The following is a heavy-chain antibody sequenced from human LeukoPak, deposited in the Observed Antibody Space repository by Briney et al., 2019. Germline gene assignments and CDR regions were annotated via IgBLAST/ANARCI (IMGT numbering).Heavy chain of an antibody. Sequence: KTGGSLRLSCAASGFTFSSYSMRWVRQAPGKGLEWVSSISSSSSYIYYADSVKGRFTISRDNAKNSLYLQMNSLRAEDTAVYYCARDVGYGNYYMDVWGKGTTVTVSS. D-gene: IGHD5-18*01. V-gene: IGHV3-21*01. J-gene: IGHJ6*03. CDR1: GFTFSSYS. CDR3: ARDVGYGNYYMDV. CDR2: ISSSSSYI.